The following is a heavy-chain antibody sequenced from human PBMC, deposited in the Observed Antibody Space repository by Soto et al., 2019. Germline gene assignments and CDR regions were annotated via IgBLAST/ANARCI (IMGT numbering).Heavy chain of an antibody. CDR2: IYYSGST. CDR1: GGSISSYY. Sequence: SETLSLSCTVSGGSISSYYWSWIRQPPGKGLEWIGYIYYSGSTNYNPSLKSRVTISVDTSKNQFSLKLSSVTAADTAVYYCARRYGYSFDYWGQGTLVTVS. D-gene: IGHD1-1*01. CDR3: ARRYGYSFDY. J-gene: IGHJ4*02. V-gene: IGHV4-59*08.